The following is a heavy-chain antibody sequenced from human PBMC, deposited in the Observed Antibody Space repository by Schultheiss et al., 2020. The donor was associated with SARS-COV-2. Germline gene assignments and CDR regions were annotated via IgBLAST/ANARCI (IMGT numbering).Heavy chain of an antibody. CDR1: GFAFSDFA. CDR2: IQEDGSEK. Sequence: GESLKISCAASGFAFSDFAMHWVRQAPGKGLEWVANIQEDGSEKYYVDSVKGRFTISRDNAKNSLYLQMQSLRVEDTAVYYCARRYFDYWGQGTLVTVSS. J-gene: IGHJ4*02. V-gene: IGHV3-7*03. CDR3: ARRYFDY.